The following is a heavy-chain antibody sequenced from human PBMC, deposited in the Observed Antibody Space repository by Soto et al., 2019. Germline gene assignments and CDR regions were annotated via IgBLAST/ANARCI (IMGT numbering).Heavy chain of an antibody. V-gene: IGHV3-53*01. Sequence: PVGSLRLSCAASWFDVSSNSMNWVRQAPGKGLEWLSLIHSDANTKYADSVKGRFTISRDSSENTVYLQMNSLRAEDTAVYYCARHGWLESWGQGTLVTVSS. CDR1: WFDVSSNS. CDR3: ARHGWLES. D-gene: IGHD2-8*01. J-gene: IGHJ5*01. CDR2: IHSDANT.